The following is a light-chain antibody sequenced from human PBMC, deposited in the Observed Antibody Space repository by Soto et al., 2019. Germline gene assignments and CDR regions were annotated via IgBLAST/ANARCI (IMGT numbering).Light chain of an antibody. V-gene: IGLV2-14*01. CDR1: SXDVGGYDY. Sequence: QSVLTQPASVSGSPGQSITISCTGTSXDVGGYDYVSWYQQHPGKAPKLMIYEVSNRPSGVSNRFSGSKSGSTASLTISGLQAEDEADYYCSSYTSSSTYVFGTGTKVTVL. CDR2: EVS. CDR3: SSYTSSSTYV. J-gene: IGLJ1*01.